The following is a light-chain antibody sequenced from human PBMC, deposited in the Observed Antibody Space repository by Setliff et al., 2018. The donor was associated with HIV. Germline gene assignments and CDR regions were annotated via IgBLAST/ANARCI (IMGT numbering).Light chain of an antibody. CDR2: EVN. V-gene: IGLV2-14*02. J-gene: IGLJ1*01. Sequence: QSVLTQPASVSGSPGQSITMSCTGTKNDVGGHDVVSWYQQYPGKAPKLIIYEVNKRPSGLSNRFSGSKSGNTASLTISGLQAEDEAEYYCCSYTSSSTLYVFGTGTKVTVL. CDR3: CSYTSSSTLYV. CDR1: KNDVGGHDV.